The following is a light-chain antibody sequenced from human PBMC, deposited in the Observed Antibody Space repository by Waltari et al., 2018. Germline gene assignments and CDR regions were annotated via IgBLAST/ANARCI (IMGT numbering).Light chain of an antibody. CDR2: YDS. V-gene: IGLV3-21*04. CDR1: NIGSKS. Sequence: SYLVPQSPSVSVPPGGPAGVTCGGDNIGSKSVTGYQQRPGQAPVLVISYDSDRPSGIPERFSGSNSGNTATLTISWVEAEDEADYYCLVWHSTIDHQGVFGGGTKLTVL. CDR3: LVWHSTIDHQGV. J-gene: IGLJ2*01.